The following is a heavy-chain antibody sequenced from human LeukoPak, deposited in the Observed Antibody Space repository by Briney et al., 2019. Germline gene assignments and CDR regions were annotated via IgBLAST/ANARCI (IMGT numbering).Heavy chain of an antibody. J-gene: IGHJ6*03. Sequence: GGSLRLSCAASGFTFSNAWMSWVRQAPGKGLEWVGRIKSKTDGGTTDYAAPVKGRFTISRDDSKNTLYLQMNSLKTEDTAVYYCTTESEQQLVYYYYYMDVWGKGTTVTISS. CDR3: TTESEQQLVYYYYYMDV. V-gene: IGHV3-15*01. CDR2: IKSKTDGGTT. CDR1: GFTFSNAW. D-gene: IGHD6-13*01.